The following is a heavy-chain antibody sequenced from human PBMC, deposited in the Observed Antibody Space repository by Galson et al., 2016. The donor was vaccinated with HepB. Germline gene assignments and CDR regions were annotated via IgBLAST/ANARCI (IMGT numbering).Heavy chain of an antibody. CDR2: IYPGDSDT. CDR1: GYSFTNYW. CDR3: ARRGSSEEWFDP. D-gene: IGHD1-26*01. J-gene: IGHJ5*02. Sequence: QSGAEVKKPGESLKIPCKGSGYSFTNYWIAWVRQMPGKGLEWMGIIYPGDSDTRYSPSFQGQVTISADKSINTAYLRWSSLEASDTAIYYCARRGSSEEWFDPWGQGTLVTVSS. V-gene: IGHV5-51*01.